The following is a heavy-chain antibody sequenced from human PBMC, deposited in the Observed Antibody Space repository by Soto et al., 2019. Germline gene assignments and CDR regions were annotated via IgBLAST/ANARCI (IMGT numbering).Heavy chain of an antibody. CDR3: GILDNYYYGMDV. Sequence: PSETLSLTCAVSGGSISSSNWWSWVRQPPGKGLEWIGEIYHSGSTNYNPSLKSRVTISVDKSKNQFSLKLSSVTAADTAVYYCGILDNYYYGMDVWGQGTTVTVSS. J-gene: IGHJ6*02. D-gene: IGHD3-3*01. V-gene: IGHV4-4*02. CDR1: GGSISSSNW. CDR2: IYHSGST.